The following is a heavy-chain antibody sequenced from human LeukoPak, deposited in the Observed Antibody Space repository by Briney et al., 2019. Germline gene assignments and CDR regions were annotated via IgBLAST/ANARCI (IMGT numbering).Heavy chain of an antibody. CDR3: ARDLKMYDYVWGSYRRDAFDI. J-gene: IGHJ3*02. D-gene: IGHD3-16*02. CDR2: IYYSGST. CDR1: GGSISSSSYY. V-gene: IGHV4-39*07. Sequence: PSETLSLTCTVSGGSISSSSYYWGWIRQPPGKGLEWIGSIYYSGSTYYNPSLKSRVTIPVDTSKNQFSLKLSSVTAADTAVYYCARDLKMYDYVWGSYRRDAFDIWGQGTMVTVSS.